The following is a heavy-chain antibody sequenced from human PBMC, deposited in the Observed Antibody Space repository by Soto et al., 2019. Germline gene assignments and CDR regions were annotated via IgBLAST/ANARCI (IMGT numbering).Heavy chain of an antibody. CDR2: IYYSGST. V-gene: IGHV4-61*01. CDR1: GGSVSSGSYY. Sequence: ASETLSLTCTVSGGSVSSGSYYWSWIRQPPGKGLEWIGYIYYSGSTNYNPSLKSRVTISVDTSKNQFSLKLSSVTAADTAVYYCARVKEIRVYAMPSYGMDVWGQGTTVTVSS. D-gene: IGHD2-8*01. J-gene: IGHJ6*02. CDR3: ARVKEIRVYAMPSYGMDV.